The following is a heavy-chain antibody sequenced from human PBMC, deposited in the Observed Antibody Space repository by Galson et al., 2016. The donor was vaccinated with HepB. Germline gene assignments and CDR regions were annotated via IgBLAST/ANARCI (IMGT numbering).Heavy chain of an antibody. D-gene: IGHD1-26*01. CDR2: LSHDGVTK. V-gene: IGHV3-30-3*01. J-gene: IGHJ4*02. CDR1: EFTFNNFP. CDR3: AREWELGGYFDY. Sequence: SLRLSCAASEFTFNNFPLHWVRQAPGKGLEWVAVLSHDGVTKLYADSVRARFTIYRDKSKTTVYMQMDGLSAEDTAVYYCAREWELGGYFDYWGQGTLVTVSS.